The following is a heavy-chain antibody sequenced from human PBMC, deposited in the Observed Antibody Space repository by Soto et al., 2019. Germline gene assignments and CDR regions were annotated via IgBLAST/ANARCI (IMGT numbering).Heavy chain of an antibody. CDR2: IYWNDDK. CDR3: AHRPSGWYRFDY. D-gene: IGHD6-19*01. V-gene: IGHV2-5*01. Sequence: QITLKESGPTLVRPTQTLTLTCTFSGFSLSTSGLGVGWIRPPPGKALEWLALIYWNDDKRYSPSLKARLTITKDTSKNQVVLTMTNMDPVDTATYYCAHRPSGWYRFDYWGQGTLVTVS. J-gene: IGHJ4*02. CDR1: GFSLSTSGLG.